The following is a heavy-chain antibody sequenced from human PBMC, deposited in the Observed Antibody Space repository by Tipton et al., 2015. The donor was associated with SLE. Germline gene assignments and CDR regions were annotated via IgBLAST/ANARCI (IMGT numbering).Heavy chain of an antibody. CDR2: IFHSGNT. CDR1: GGSVTSKNW. CDR3: AKTLGSRPDVCGK. Sequence: SLRLSCDVSGGSVTSKNWWSWLRQPPGKGLEWIAEIFHSGNTNYNPSLRSRVTISLDKSKNQISLRLSSVTAADTAVYYCAKTLGSRPDVCGKWGRGTLVTVSS. V-gene: IGHV4-4*02. J-gene: IGHJ3*02. D-gene: IGHD7-27*01.